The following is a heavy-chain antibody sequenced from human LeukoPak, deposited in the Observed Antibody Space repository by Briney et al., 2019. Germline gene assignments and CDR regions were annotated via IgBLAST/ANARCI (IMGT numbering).Heavy chain of an antibody. Sequence: SETLSLTYTVSGGSLSSYYWSWIRQPDGKGLEWIGRIYTSGSTNYNPSLKSRVTMSVDTSKNQFSLKLSSVTAADTAVYYCARDHDFWSGYFDYWGQGTLVTVSS. CDR3: ARDHDFWSGYFDY. D-gene: IGHD3-3*01. CDR1: GGSLSSYY. J-gene: IGHJ4*02. V-gene: IGHV4-4*07. CDR2: IYTSGST.